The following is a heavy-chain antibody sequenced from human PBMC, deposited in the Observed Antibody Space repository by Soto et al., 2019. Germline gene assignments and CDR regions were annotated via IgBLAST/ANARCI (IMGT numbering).Heavy chain of an antibody. CDR3: ARGFSGVVGFFFGMDV. CDR1: GGKFNNYS. D-gene: IGHD3-3*01. Sequence: QLVQSGAEVKKPGSSVRVSSKASGGKFNNYSVNWVRQAAGQGLEWMGGIIPVFDLIKYELKFQDRLAISADKSTNTAYMDLNSLRSEDTAVYYCARGFSGVVGFFFGMDVWGQGTTVIVSS. V-gene: IGHV1-69*17. J-gene: IGHJ6*02. CDR2: IIPVFDLI.